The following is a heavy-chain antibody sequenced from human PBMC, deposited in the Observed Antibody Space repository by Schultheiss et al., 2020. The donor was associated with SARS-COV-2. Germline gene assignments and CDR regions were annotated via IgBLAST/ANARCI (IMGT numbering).Heavy chain of an antibody. Sequence: GGSLRLSCAAPGFTFSSYWMHWVRQAPGKGLEWVSAISGSGGSTYYADSVKGRFTISRDNSKNTLYLQMNSLRAEDTAVYYCAKLAAAGTYYYYGMDVWGQGTTVTVSS. CDR3: AKLAAAGTYYYYGMDV. CDR2: ISGSGGST. CDR1: GFTFSSYW. V-gene: IGHV3-23*01. D-gene: IGHD6-19*01. J-gene: IGHJ6*02.